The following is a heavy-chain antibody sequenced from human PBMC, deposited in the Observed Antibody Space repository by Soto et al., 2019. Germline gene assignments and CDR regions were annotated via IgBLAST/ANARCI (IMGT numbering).Heavy chain of an antibody. CDR3: ARNPGIAVAGEFDY. D-gene: IGHD6-19*01. J-gene: IGHJ4*02. V-gene: IGHV3-30-3*01. Sequence: PGGSLRLSCAASGFTFNRNAMHWVRQAPGRGLEWVAVTSHDENNKYYADSVKDRFTIFRDNSKSALYLRMNSLRSDDTAVYYCARNPGIAVAGEFDYWGQGTLVTVSS. CDR1: GFTFNRNA. CDR2: TSHDENNK.